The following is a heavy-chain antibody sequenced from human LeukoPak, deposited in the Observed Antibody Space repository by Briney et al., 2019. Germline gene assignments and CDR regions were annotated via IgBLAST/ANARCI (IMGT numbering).Heavy chain of an antibody. CDR1: GYTFNYYG. J-gene: IGHJ6*02. D-gene: IGHD3-10*01. CDR2: VSAYSGNT. CDR3: ARWNYYGSGRDYYYGIDV. Sequence: ASVKVSCKASGYTFNYYGITWVRQAPGQGLEWMGWVSAYSGNTNYAQKFQGRVTMTADTFTTTAYMELRSLRYDDAAVYYCARWNYYGSGRDYYYGIDVWGQGTTVTVSS. V-gene: IGHV1-18*01.